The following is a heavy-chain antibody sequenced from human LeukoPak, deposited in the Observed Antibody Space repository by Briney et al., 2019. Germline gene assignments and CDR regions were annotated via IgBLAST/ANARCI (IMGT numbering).Heavy chain of an antibody. CDR1: GFTFSSYA. J-gene: IGHJ4*02. CDR2: ISGSGGST. D-gene: IGHD3-16*02. Sequence: GGSLRLSCAASGFTFSSYAMSWVRQAPGKGLEWVSAISGSGGSTYYADSVKGRFTISRDNSENTLYLQMNSLRAEDTAVYYCVRARYYVWGSYRYVDYWGQGTLVTVSS. CDR3: VRARYYVWGSYRYVDY. V-gene: IGHV3-23*01.